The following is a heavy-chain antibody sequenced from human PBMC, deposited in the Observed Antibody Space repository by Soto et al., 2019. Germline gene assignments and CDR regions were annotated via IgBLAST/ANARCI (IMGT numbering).Heavy chain of an antibody. CDR2: IIPIFGTA. V-gene: IGHV1-69*06. CDR1: GGTFSSYA. D-gene: IGHD3-10*01. Sequence: GASVKVSCMASGGTFSSYAISWVRQAPGQGLEWMGGIIPIFGTANYAQKFQGRATITADKSTSTAYMELSSLRSEDTAVYYCARDRDYGSGSPYYGMDVWGQGTTVTVSS. J-gene: IGHJ6*02. CDR3: ARDRDYGSGSPYYGMDV.